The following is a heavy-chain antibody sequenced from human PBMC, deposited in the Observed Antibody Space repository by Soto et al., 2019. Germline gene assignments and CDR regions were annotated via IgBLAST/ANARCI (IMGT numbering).Heavy chain of an antibody. V-gene: IGHV1-69*01. D-gene: IGHD2-2*01. Sequence: QVQLVQSGAEVKKPGSSVKVSCKASGGTFSSYAISWVRQAPGQGLEWMGGIIPIFGTANYAQKFQGRVTITADESTSTAYMELSSLRSEDTAVYYCARGVGSQHCSSTSCHNWFDPWGQGTLVTVSS. CDR3: ARGVGSQHCSSTSCHNWFDP. J-gene: IGHJ5*02. CDR1: GGTFSSYA. CDR2: IIPIFGTA.